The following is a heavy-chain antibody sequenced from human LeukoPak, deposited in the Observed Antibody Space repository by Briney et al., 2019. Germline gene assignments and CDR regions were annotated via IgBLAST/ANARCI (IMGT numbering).Heavy chain of an antibody. Sequence: ASVKVSCKASGYTFTSYGISRVRQAPGQGLAWMGWISAYNGNTNYAQKLQGRVTMTTDTSTSTAYMELRSLRSDDTAVYYCAIAAAGPNPLGYWGQGTLVTVSS. V-gene: IGHV1-18*01. CDR1: GYTFTSYG. CDR3: AIAAAGPNPLGY. J-gene: IGHJ4*02. CDR2: ISAYNGNT. D-gene: IGHD6-13*01.